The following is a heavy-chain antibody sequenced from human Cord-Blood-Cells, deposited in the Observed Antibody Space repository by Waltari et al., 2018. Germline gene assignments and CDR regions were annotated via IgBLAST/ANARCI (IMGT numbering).Heavy chain of an antibody. D-gene: IGHD1-26*01. CDR3: ARDEAGGGSYYYYYYGMDV. CDR2: ISAYNGNT. Sequence: QVQLVQSGAEVKKPGASVKVSCKASGYTFTSYGISWVRQAPGQGLEWMGWISAYNGNTNYAQKLQGRVTMTTDQPPSTDYVGLRGLRSDDPAGYYCARDEAGGGSYYYYYYGMDVWGQGTTVTVSS. V-gene: IGHV1-18*01. J-gene: IGHJ6*02. CDR1: GYTFTSYG.